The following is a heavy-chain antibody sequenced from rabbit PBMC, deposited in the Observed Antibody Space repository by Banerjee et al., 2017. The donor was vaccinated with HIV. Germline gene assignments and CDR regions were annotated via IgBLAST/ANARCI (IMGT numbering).Heavy chain of an antibody. Sequence: QEQLVESGGGLVQPGGSLKLSCKGSGFDFSSYGVSWVRQAPGKGLEWIGYIDPVFGSTYYASWVNGRFTISSHNAQNTLYLQLNSLTAADTATYFCARDRSASSSGNYADYGMDLWGQGTLVTVS. CDR2: IDPVFGST. J-gene: IGHJ6*01. CDR1: GFDFSSYG. CDR3: ARDRSASSSGNYADYGMDL. V-gene: IGHV1S47*01. D-gene: IGHD1-1*01.